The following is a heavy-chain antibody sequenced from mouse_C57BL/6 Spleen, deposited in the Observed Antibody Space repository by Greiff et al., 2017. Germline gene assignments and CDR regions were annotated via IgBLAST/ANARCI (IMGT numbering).Heavy chain of an antibody. Sequence: QVQLQQSGPELVKPGASVKISCKASGYAFSRSWMNWVKQRPGKGLAWIGRIDPGDGDTNYNGKFKGKATLTADKSSSTAYMQLSSLTSEDSAVYFCARASTVDYAMGYWGQGTSVTVSS. D-gene: IGHD1-1*01. CDR2: IDPGDGDT. V-gene: IGHV1-82*01. CDR3: ARASTVDYAMGY. J-gene: IGHJ4*01. CDR1: GYAFSRSW.